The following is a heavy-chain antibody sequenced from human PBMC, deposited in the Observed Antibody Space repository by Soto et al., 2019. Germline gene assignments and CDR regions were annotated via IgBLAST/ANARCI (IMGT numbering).Heavy chain of an antibody. CDR3: ARDGIAAAVTNYYYDMDV. Sequence: QVQLQESGPGLVKPSETLSLTCTVSGGSVSSGSYYWSWIRQPPGKGLEWIGYIYYSGSTNYNPSLKSRVTISVDTSKNQFSLKLSSVTAADTAVYYYARDGIAAAVTNYYYDMDVWGQGTTVTVSS. V-gene: IGHV4-61*01. J-gene: IGHJ6*02. D-gene: IGHD6-13*01. CDR2: IYYSGST. CDR1: GGSVSSGSYY.